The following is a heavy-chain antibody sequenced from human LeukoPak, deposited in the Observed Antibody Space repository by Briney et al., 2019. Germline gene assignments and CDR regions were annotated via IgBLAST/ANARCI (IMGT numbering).Heavy chain of an antibody. J-gene: IGHJ4*02. CDR3: ATAPRSDY. V-gene: IGHV3-15*01. CDR1: GFTFSNTW. Sequence: PGGSLRLSCAVSGFTFSNTWMSWVRQAPGKGLEWVGRIKRQTDGGTTDYAAPVKGRFTISRDDPKNTLYLQMNSLKTEDTAVYYCATAPRSDYWGQGTLVTVSS. CDR2: IKRQTDGGTT.